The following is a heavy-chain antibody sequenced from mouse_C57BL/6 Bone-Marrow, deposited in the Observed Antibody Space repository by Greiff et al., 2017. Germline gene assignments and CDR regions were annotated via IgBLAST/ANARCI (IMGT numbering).Heavy chain of an antibody. CDR3: ERDRPYYFDY. J-gene: IGHJ2*01. CDR2: INYDGSST. CDR1: GFTFSDYY. Sequence: EVKLVESEGGLVQPGSSMKLSCTASGFTFSDYYMAWVRQVPEKGLEWVANINYDGSSTYYLDSLKSRFIISRDNAKNILYLQMSSLKSEDTATYYGERDRPYYFDYWDQGTPLTVSS. V-gene: IGHV5-16*01.